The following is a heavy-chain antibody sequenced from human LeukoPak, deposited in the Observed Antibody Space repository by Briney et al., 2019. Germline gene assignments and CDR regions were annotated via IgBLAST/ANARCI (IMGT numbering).Heavy chain of an antibody. Sequence: SVKVSCKASGGTFSSYAISWVRQAPGQGLEWMGGIIPIFGTANYAQKFQGRVTITADESTSTAYMELSSLRSEDTAVYYCARQYSGYDWGTPLYYFDYWGQGTLVTVSS. CDR1: GGTFSSYA. V-gene: IGHV1-69*13. CDR2: IIPIFGTA. CDR3: ARQYSGYDWGTPLYYFDY. J-gene: IGHJ4*02. D-gene: IGHD5-12*01.